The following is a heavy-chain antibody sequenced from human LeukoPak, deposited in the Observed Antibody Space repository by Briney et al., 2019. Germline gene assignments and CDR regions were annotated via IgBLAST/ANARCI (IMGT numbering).Heavy chain of an antibody. V-gene: IGHV3-21*04. J-gene: IGHJ4*02. Sequence: GGSLRLSCAASGFTFSSYTMTWVRQAPGKGLEWVSSISRSSIYKYYADSLKGRFAISRDNAKNSLYLQMNSLRAEDTAVYYCAKLLYYYDSSQPYWGQGTLVTVSS. CDR2: ISRSSIYK. D-gene: IGHD3-22*01. CDR3: AKLLYYYDSSQPY. CDR1: GFTFSSYT.